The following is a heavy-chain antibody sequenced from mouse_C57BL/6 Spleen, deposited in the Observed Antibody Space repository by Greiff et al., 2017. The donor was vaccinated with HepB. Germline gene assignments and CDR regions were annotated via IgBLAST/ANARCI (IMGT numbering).Heavy chain of an antibody. CDR1: GYTFTSYW. CDR3: ARRGYGSRYDAMDY. D-gene: IGHD1-1*01. Sequence: QVQLQQPGAELVKPGASVKLSCKASGYTFTSYWMQWVKQRPGQGLEWIGEIDPSDSYTNYNQKFKGTATLTVDTSSSTAYMQLSSLTSEDSAVYYCARRGYGSRYDAMDYWGQGTSVTVSS. CDR2: IDPSDSYT. J-gene: IGHJ4*01. V-gene: IGHV1-50*01.